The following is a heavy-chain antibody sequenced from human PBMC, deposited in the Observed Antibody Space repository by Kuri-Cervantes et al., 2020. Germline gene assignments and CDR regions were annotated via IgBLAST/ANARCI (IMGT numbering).Heavy chain of an antibody. V-gene: IGHV3-7*04. D-gene: IGHD5-18*01. J-gene: IGHJ4*02. Sequence: GESLKISCAASGFTFSSYWMTWVRQAPGKGLEWVANIKQDGSGKYYVDSVKGRFTISRDNAKNSLYLQMNSLRVEDTAVYYCARDRVGGYSYGPAPYWGQGTLVTVSS. CDR2: IKQDGSGK. CDR1: GFTFSSYW. CDR3: ARDRVGGYSYGPAPY.